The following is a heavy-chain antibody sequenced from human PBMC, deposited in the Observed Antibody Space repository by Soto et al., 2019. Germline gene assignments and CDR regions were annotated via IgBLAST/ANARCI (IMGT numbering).Heavy chain of an antibody. V-gene: IGHV2-5*02. Sequence: QITLKESGPTLVKPTQTLTLTCTFSGFSLSTSGVGVGWIRQPPGKALEWLALIYWDDDKRYSPSLKSRLTITNDTSKNQVVLTMTNMDPVDTATYYCAHTDKVYFDWLLGGSKALYYFDYWGQGTLVTVSS. CDR2: IYWDDDK. D-gene: IGHD3-9*01. J-gene: IGHJ4*02. CDR3: AHTDKVYFDWLLGGSKALYYFDY. CDR1: GFSLSTSGVG.